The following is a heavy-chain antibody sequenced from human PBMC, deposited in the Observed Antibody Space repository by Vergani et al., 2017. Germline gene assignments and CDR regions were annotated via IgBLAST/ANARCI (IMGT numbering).Heavy chain of an antibody. J-gene: IGHJ4*02. D-gene: IGHD3-16*01. CDR2: NYYSGST. CDR1: GGSISSYY. CDR3: ASGGNGPVDY. V-gene: IGHV4-59*01. Sequence: QVQMQESGPGLVKPSETRSLTLTVSGGSISSYYWTCIRQPPGKGLECIGYNYYSGSTNYNPPLNSRVTRSVDTAKDQFSLKLSSVTAAYTAVYYCASGGNGPVDYWGQGTLVTVSS.